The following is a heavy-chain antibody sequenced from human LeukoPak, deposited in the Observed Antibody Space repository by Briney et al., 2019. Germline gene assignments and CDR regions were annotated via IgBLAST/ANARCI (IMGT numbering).Heavy chain of an antibody. D-gene: IGHD2-2*01. V-gene: IGHV1-18*01. Sequence: ASVKVSCKASGYTFTSYGISWVRQAPGQGLEWMGWISGHNGNRNYAQKLQGRVTMTTVTSTSTAYMEVRSLRSDDTAVYYCARHCSSTSCYWDYFDYWGQGTLVTVSS. CDR2: ISGHNGNR. J-gene: IGHJ4*02. CDR3: ARHCSSTSCYWDYFDY. CDR1: GYTFTSYG.